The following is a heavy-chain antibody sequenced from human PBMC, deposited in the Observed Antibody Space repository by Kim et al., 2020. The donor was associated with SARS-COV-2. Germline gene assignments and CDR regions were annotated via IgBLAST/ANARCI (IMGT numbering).Heavy chain of an antibody. D-gene: IGHD5-12*01. CDR1: GGSISSYY. CDR2: IYYSGST. CDR3: ARTPRRWLQNTVPLYYYYGMDV. J-gene: IGHJ6*02. Sequence: SETLSLTCTVSGGSISSYYWSWIRQPPGKGLEWIGYIYYSGSTNYNPSLKSRVTISVDTSKNQFSLKLSSVTAADTAVYYCARTPRRWLQNTVPLYYYYGMDVWGQGTTVTVSS. V-gene: IGHV4-59*01.